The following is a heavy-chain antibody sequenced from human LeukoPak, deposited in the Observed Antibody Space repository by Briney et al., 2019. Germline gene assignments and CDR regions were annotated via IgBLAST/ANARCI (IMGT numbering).Heavy chain of an antibody. D-gene: IGHD3-16*01. CDR3: AKDQRGTSSYTYYFDC. Sequence: PGGSLRLSCAASGFTFSSYAMTWVRQAPGKGLEWVSAISGSGSTYYADSVKGRFTISRDNSKNTLYLQMNSLRAEDTAVYYCAKDQRGTSSYTYYFDCWGQGALVTVSS. CDR1: GFTFSSYA. V-gene: IGHV3-23*01. J-gene: IGHJ4*02. CDR2: ISGSGST.